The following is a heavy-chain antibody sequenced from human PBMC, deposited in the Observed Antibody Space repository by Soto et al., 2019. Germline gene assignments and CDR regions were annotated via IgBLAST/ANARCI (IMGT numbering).Heavy chain of an antibody. CDR1: GGTFSSYA. D-gene: IGHD4-17*01. CDR3: ARDSGTTVVPSFDY. Sequence: QVQLVQSGAEVKKPGSSVKVSCKGSGGTFSSYAISWVRQAPGQGLEWMGGIIPIFGTANYAQKFQGRVTITADESTSTAYMELSSLRSEDTAVYYCARDSGTTVVPSFDYWGQGTLVTVSS. V-gene: IGHV1-69*12. CDR2: IIPIFGTA. J-gene: IGHJ4*02.